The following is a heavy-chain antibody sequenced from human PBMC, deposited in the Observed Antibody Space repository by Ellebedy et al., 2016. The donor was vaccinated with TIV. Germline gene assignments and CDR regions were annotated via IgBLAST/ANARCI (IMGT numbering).Heavy chain of an antibody. CDR3: TRRIVGANPGDF. CDR1: GFTFSSYW. J-gene: IGHJ4*02. D-gene: IGHD1-26*01. V-gene: IGHV3-7*03. Sequence: GESLKISXAASGFTFSSYWTNWVRQAPGKGLEWVANIKEDGSDKYYVDSVKGRFTISRDNAKNSLFLQMNSLRVEDTAVYYCTRRIVGANPGDFWGQGTLVTVSS. CDR2: IKEDGSDK.